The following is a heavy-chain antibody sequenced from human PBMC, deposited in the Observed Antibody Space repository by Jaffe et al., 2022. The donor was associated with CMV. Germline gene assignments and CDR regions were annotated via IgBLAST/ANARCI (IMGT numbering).Heavy chain of an antibody. Sequence: EVQLVESGGGLVKPGGSLRLSCAASGFTFSSYSMNWVRQAPGKGLEWVSSISSSSSYIYYADSVKGRFTISRDNAKNSLYLQMNSLRAEDTAVYYCARDPLRGRGELLRYGRFDYWGQGTLVTVSS. J-gene: IGHJ4*02. V-gene: IGHV3-21*01. CDR2: ISSSSSYI. CDR3: ARDPLRGRGELLRYGRFDY. D-gene: IGHD1-26*01. CDR1: GFTFSSYS.